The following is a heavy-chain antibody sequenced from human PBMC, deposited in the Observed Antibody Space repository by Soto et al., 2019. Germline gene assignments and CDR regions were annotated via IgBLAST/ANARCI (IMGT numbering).Heavy chain of an antibody. CDR2: IYYSGST. CDR1: GGSISSSSYY. Sequence: QLQLQESGPGLVKPSETLSLTCTVSGGSISSSSYYWGWIRQPPGKGLEWIGSIYYSGSTYYNPSLKSRVTISVDTSKNQFSLKLSSVTAADTAVYYCARRFDWTIQLSYFDYWGQGTLVTVSS. V-gene: IGHV4-39*01. J-gene: IGHJ4*02. D-gene: IGHD5-18*01. CDR3: ARRFDWTIQLSYFDY.